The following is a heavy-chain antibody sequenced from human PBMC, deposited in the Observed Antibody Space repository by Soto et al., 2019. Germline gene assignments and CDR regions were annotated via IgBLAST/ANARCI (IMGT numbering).Heavy chain of an antibody. CDR1: GGTFYSYT. J-gene: IGHJ1*01. CDR2: IIPILGIA. V-gene: IGHV1-69*02. CDR3: ARPSYCSGGSCYSSEYFQH. D-gene: IGHD2-15*01. Sequence: SVKVCCTASGGTFYSYTISWVRQDTGQGLEWMGRIIPILGIANYAQKFQGRVTITADKSTSTAYMELSSLRSEDTAVYYCARPSYCSGGSCYSSEYFQHWGQGTLVTVSS.